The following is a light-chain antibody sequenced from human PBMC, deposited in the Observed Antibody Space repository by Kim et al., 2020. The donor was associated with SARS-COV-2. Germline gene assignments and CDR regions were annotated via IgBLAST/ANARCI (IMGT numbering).Light chain of an antibody. CDR2: GAS. CDR3: QQYGSTPLT. Sequence: EIVLTQSPGTLSLSPGERATLSCRASQSVSSSILAWFQQKPGQAPRLLIYGASSRATGIPDRFSGSGSGTDFTLTISRLEPEDFAVYYCQQYGSTPLTFCQGTKVEIK. J-gene: IGKJ1*01. CDR1: QSVSSSI. V-gene: IGKV3-20*01.